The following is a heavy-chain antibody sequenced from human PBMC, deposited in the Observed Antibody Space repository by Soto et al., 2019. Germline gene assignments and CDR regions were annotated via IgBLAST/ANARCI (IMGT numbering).Heavy chain of an antibody. J-gene: IGHJ6*02. Sequence: ETLSLTCPGSGGSISGFFWTWVRQPPGMPLEGLGHVAASGSTAYNPSLRSRLSLSLDVSKNRFSLELTSVTAADTATYFCARGGSTHYYYGLDVWGQGTKVTVYS. CDR1: GGSISGFF. CDR2: VAASGST. CDR3: ARGGSTHYYYGLDV. V-gene: IGHV4-4*07.